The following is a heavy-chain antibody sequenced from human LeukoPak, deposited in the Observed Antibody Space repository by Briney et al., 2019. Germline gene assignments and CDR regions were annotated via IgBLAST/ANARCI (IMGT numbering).Heavy chain of an antibody. Sequence: GSSLRLSCAASGFPLDVYAMHWARQAPGKGLEWVSDISWNRGSIGYADSVKCRFTISRDNAKNSLYLQMNSLRAEDTALYYCAKEKSTVTMIRAFQHWGQGTLVTVSS. CDR3: AKEKSTVTMIRAFQH. CDR1: GFPLDVYA. V-gene: IGHV3-9*01. CDR2: ISWNRGSI. J-gene: IGHJ1*01. D-gene: IGHD3-22*01.